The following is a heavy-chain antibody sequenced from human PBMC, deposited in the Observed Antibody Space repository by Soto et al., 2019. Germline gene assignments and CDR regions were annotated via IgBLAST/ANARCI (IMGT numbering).Heavy chain of an antibody. CDR1: GFSFSSYT. J-gene: IGHJ4*02. V-gene: IGHV3-30-3*01. D-gene: IGHD3-9*01. Sequence: QVQLVESGGGVVQPGRSVRLSCAASGFSFSSYTMHWVRQAPGKGLVWVATILPAGDYKYYADSVMGRFTGSRDNSKNTLFLQMDNVRAEDTAVYYCAKDNAHWLFDYWGQGTLVTVSS. CDR3: AKDNAHWLFDY. CDR2: ILPAGDYK.